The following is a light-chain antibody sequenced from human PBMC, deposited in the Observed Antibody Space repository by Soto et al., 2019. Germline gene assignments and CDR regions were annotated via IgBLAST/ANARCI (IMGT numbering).Light chain of an antibody. CDR1: QSVSSNY. J-gene: IGKJ1*01. CDR2: GAS. V-gene: IGKV3-20*01. Sequence: EILLTQSPRTLSLSPGETVTLSCRASQSVSSNYLAWYQQRRGRAPRLLIYGASTRATGIPDRFSGSGSGTDFTLAISRLETEDFAVYYCQQYGDSPWTFGQGTKVDIK. CDR3: QQYGDSPWT.